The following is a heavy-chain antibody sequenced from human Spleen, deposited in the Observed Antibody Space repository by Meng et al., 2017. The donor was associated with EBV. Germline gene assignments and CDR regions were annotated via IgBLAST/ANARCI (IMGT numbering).Heavy chain of an antibody. Sequence: QVELVQSGAEVKNPGASVKVSCKASGYTFSVYDITWVRQAAGQGLEWMGWMNPGSGNTVYAQKFQGRVTMTRNTSITTAYMELSNLRSEDAAVCYCARGGIDFWGQGTLVTVSS. CDR3: ARGGIDF. J-gene: IGHJ4*02. CDR1: GYTFSVYD. CDR2: MNPGSGNT. V-gene: IGHV1-8*01.